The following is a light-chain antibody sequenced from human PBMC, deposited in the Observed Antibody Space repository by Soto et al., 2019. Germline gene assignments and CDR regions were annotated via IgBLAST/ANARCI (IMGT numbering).Light chain of an antibody. V-gene: IGLV7-46*01. Sequence: QAVVTQEPSLTVSPGGTVTLTCGSTTGAVTSSHYPYWFQQKPGQAPRTLIYDTSNKHSWTPARFSGSLLGGKAALTLAGAQTDDEADYYCLLSYSGTSWVFGGRTKLTVL. CDR3: LLSYSGTSWV. CDR1: TGAVTSSHY. CDR2: DTS. J-gene: IGLJ3*02.